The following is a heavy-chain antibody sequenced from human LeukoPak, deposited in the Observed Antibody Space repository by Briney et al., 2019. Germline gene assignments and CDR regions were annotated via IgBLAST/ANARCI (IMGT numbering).Heavy chain of an antibody. D-gene: IGHD2-21*01. Sequence: PGGSLRLSCAASGFSFSSFGMSWVRQAPGGGLEWVSAIGGSGGDVYYADSVKGRFTISRDNSKNTLYLQMNSLRAEDTAVYYCANIAGSVTYYWGQGTLVTVSS. CDR2: IGGSGGDV. CDR3: ANIAGSVTYY. CDR1: GFSFSSFG. J-gene: IGHJ4*02. V-gene: IGHV3-23*01.